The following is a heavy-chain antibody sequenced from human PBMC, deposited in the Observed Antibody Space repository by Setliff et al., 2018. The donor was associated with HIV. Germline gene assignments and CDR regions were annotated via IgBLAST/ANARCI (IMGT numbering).Heavy chain of an antibody. V-gene: IGHV1-69*13. CDR3: ARAIRWRYCSSTSCSDAFDI. CDR2: IIPIFGTA. CDR1: GGTFSSYA. J-gene: IGHJ3*02. D-gene: IGHD2-2*01. Sequence: SVKVSCKASGGTFSSYAISWVRQAPGQGLEWMGGIIPIFGTANYAQKFQGRVTITADESTSTAYMELRSLRSDDTAVYYCARAIRWRYCSSTSCSDAFDIWGQGTMVTVSS.